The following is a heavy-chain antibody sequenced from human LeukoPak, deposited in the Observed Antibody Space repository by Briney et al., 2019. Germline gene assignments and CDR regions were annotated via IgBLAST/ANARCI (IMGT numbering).Heavy chain of an antibody. J-gene: IGHJ4*02. CDR2: VSGDGGST. CDR1: GFTFNDYA. CDR3: AKAALTMIGPPDY. D-gene: IGHD3-22*01. V-gene: IGHV3-43*02. Sequence: GGSLRLSCAASGFTFNDYAMHWVRQAPGKGLEWVSLVSGDGGSTYYADSVKGRFTISRDSSKNSLYLRMNSLRTEDTALYYCAKAALTMIGPPDYWGQGTLVTVSS.